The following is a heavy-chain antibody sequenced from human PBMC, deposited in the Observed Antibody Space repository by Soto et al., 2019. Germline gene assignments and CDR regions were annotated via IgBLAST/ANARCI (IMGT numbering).Heavy chain of an antibody. Sequence: GESLKISCKGSGYTFTTYWITWVRQTPGKGLEWMGRIDPGNSYTSYNPSFQGHVTLSXGXXXXTXYXQXXXLKAXDTAMYYCARHTGLGLMPFDYWGQGTLVTVSS. CDR3: ARHTGLGLMPFDY. CDR2: IDPGNSYT. J-gene: IGHJ4*02. V-gene: IGHV5-10-1*01. D-gene: IGHD2-2*01. CDR1: GYTFTTYW.